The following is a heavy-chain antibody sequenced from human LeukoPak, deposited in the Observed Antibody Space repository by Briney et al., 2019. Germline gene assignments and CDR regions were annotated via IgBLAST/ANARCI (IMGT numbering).Heavy chain of an antibody. CDR1: GGTFSSYA. J-gene: IGHJ4*02. CDR3: ARGQQQLVPGLDY. CDR2: IIPIFGTA. Sequence: SVKVSCKASGGTFSSYAINWVRQPPGQGLEWMGGIIPIFGTANYAQKFQGRVTISADESTSTAYMELSSLRSEDTAVYYCARGQQQLVPGLDYWGQGTLVTVSS. V-gene: IGHV1-69*13. D-gene: IGHD6-13*01.